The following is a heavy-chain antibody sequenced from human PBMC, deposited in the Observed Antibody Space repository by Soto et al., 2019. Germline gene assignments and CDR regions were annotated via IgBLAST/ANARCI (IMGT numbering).Heavy chain of an antibody. V-gene: IGHV3-49*04. CDR2: IRSKAYGGTT. D-gene: IGHD1-26*01. CDR1: GFTFGDYA. Sequence: SLRLSCTASGFTFGDYAMSWVRQAPGKGLEWVGFIRSKAYGGTTEYAASVKGRFTISRDDSKSIAYLQMNSLKTEDTAVYYCTRSGSYWSFDYWGQGTLVTVSS. CDR3: TRSGSYWSFDY. J-gene: IGHJ4*02.